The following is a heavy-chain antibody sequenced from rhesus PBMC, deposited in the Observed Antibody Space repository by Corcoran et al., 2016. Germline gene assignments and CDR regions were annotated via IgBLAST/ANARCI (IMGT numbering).Heavy chain of an antibody. D-gene: IGHD1-26*01. J-gene: IGHJ4*01. CDR2: IYSSNGNT. CDR3: ARVDWNYLFDY. CDR1: GGSIRGGFG. V-gene: IGHV4S7*01. Sequence: QVQLQESGPGLLKPSDTLSLTCAVSGGSIRGGFGWGWLRQPPGKGLEWIGGIYSSNGNTYYNPSLQSRVTISTDTSKNQFSLRLSSVTAADTAVYYCARVDWNYLFDYWGQGVLVTVSS.